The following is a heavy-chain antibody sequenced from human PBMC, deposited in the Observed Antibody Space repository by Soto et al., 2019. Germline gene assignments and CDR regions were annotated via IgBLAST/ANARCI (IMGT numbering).Heavy chain of an antibody. V-gene: IGHV4-34*01. Sequence: SETLSLTCAVYGGSFSGYYWSWIRQPPGKGLEWIGEINHSGSTNYNPSLKSRVTISVDTSKNQFSLKLSSVTAADTAVYYCARSRGNGYRSSPQRYYYYYYGMDVRGQGTTVTVS. D-gene: IGHD6-6*01. CDR3: ARSRGNGYRSSPQRYYYYYYGMDV. J-gene: IGHJ6*02. CDR1: GGSFSGYY. CDR2: INHSGST.